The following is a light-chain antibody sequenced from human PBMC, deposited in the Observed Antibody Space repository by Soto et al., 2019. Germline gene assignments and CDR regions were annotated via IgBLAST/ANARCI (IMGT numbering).Light chain of an antibody. J-gene: IGKJ1*01. Sequence: EIVLTQSPGTLSLSPGERATLSCRASQTVSSARLAWFQQKPGQAPRPLIYNASNRTTGIPARFSGSGSGTDFTLTISSLEPEDFAVYYCQQYSDSVGTFGQGTKVDIK. CDR2: NAS. V-gene: IGKV3-20*01. CDR3: QQYSDSVGT. CDR1: QTVSSAR.